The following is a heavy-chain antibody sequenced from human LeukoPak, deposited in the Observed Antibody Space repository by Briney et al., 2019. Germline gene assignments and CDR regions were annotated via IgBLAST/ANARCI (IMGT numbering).Heavy chain of an antibody. Sequence: PGGSLRPSCAASGFTFSSYWMSWVRQAPGKGLEWVANIKQDGSEKYYVDSVKGRFTISRDNSKNTLYLQMNSLRAEDTAVYYCARTRLSYFDYWGQGTLVTVSS. CDR1: GFTFSSYW. V-gene: IGHV3-7*01. J-gene: IGHJ4*02. CDR3: ARTRLSYFDY. CDR2: IKQDGSEK. D-gene: IGHD2-21*01.